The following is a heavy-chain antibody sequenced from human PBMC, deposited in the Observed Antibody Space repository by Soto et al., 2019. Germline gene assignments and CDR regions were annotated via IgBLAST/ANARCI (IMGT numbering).Heavy chain of an antibody. CDR3: ARSVFP. V-gene: IGHV4-31*03. CDR2: IYYIGST. Sequence: SVTLSLTCTVSGGPISSGGYYWNWIRQHPGKGLEWIGYIYYIGSTYYNPSLKSRVTISLDTSKNQFSLKLSSVTAADTAVYYCARSVFPWGQGTLVTVSS. CDR1: GGPISSGGYY. J-gene: IGHJ5*02.